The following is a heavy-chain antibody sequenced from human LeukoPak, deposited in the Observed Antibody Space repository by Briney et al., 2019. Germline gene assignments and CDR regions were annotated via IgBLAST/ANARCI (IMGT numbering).Heavy chain of an antibody. Sequence: GGSLRLSCAASGYTFSDYSVNWVRQLPGKGLEWVSSISSSGTYIYYADSVKGRFTISRDNAKNSLFLQMNSLRAEDTAVYYCVSGNDPDYVWGTYRRDAFDIWCEGTMVIVSS. D-gene: IGHD3-16*02. CDR2: ISSSGTYI. V-gene: IGHV3-21*01. CDR3: VSGNDPDYVWGTYRRDAFDI. CDR1: GYTFSDYS. J-gene: IGHJ3*02.